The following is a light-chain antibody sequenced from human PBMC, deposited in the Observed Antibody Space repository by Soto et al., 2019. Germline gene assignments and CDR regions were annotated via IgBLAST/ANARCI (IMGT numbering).Light chain of an antibody. V-gene: IGKV1-39*01. Sequence: DIQMTQSPSSLSASVGDRVTITCRASQGISTYLVWYQQRQGRAPKLLIYDASSLLSGVPSRFSGSGSGTDFTLTISSLQPEDFATYYCQQLNSYPPTFGGGTKVEIK. J-gene: IGKJ4*01. CDR2: DAS. CDR3: QQLNSYPPT. CDR1: QGISTY.